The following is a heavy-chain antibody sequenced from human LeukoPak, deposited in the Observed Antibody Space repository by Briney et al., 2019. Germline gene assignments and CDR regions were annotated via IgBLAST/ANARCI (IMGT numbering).Heavy chain of an antibody. Sequence: ASVKVSCKVSGYSLTGLSIDWVRQAPGKGLEWMGGVDPEDDVKIYAQNFQGRLTMTEDTSSDTAFMELSSLRSEDTAVYYCATATYDFWSGDSDYWGQGTLITVSS. V-gene: IGHV1-24*01. D-gene: IGHD3-3*01. CDR3: ATATYDFWSGDSDY. J-gene: IGHJ4*02. CDR1: GYSLTGLS. CDR2: VDPEDDVK.